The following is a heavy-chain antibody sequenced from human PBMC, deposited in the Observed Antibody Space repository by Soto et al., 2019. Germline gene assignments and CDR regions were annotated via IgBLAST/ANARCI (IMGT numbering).Heavy chain of an antibody. CDR2: IDPDDTYA. D-gene: IGHD2-2*01. Sequence: GESLKISCTGFGYTFTTFWISWVRQMPGKGLEWMGRIDPDDTYATYSPAFQGHVTISADKATSTAYLQWSSLKASDTAMYFCASIYCTTTTCDSWFDPWGQGTLVTVSS. CDR1: GYTFTTFW. J-gene: IGHJ5*02. CDR3: ASIYCTTTTCDSWFDP. V-gene: IGHV5-10-1*01.